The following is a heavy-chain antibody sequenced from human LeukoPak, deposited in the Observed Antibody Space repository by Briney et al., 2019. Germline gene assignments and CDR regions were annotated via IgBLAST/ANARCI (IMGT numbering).Heavy chain of an antibody. V-gene: IGHV3-20*04. J-gene: IGHJ4*02. D-gene: IGHD1-26*01. CDR2: INWNGGST. Sequence: GGSLRLSCAAAGFTFDDYGMSWVRQAPGKGLEWVSGINWNGGSTGYADSVKGRFTISRDNAKNSLYLQMNSLRAEDTALYYCARDGWELVFDYWGQGTLVTVSS. CDR3: ARDGWELVFDY. CDR1: GFTFDDYG.